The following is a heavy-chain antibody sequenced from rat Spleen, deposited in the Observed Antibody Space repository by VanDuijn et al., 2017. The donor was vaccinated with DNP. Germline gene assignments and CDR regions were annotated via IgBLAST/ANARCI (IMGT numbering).Heavy chain of an antibody. CDR2: ISYSGST. D-gene: IGHD1-2*01. CDR1: GYSITSNY. V-gene: IGHV3-1*01. J-gene: IGHJ2*01. CDR3: ARWNYYSSYFDY. Sequence: EMQFQESGPGLVKPSQSLSLTCSVTGYSITSNYWGWIRNFPGNKMEWMGYISYSGSTRYNPSLKSRISITRDTSKNQFFLQLNSVTTADTATYYCARWNYYSSYFDYWGQGVMVTVSS.